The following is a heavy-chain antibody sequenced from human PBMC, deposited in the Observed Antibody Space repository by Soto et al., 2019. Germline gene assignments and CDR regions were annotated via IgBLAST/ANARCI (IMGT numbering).Heavy chain of an antibody. CDR1: GFTFSSYA. CDR3: TKDREFTYYDLWSGYYAFDS. V-gene: IGHV3-23*01. CDR2: ISSVGGST. D-gene: IGHD3-3*01. Sequence: EVHLLESGGGFVLPGVSLRLSCAGSGFTFSSYAMSWVRQAPGKGLEWVSAISSVGGSTYYADSVKGRFIISRDNSENTLYLQVNSLRAEDTAIYYCTKDREFTYYDLWSGYYAFDSWGQGTLVTVSS. J-gene: IGHJ4*02.